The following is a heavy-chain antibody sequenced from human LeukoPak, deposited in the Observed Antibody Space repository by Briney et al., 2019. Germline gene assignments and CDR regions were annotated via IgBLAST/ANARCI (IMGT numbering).Heavy chain of an antibody. CDR2: IRYDGSNK. CDR3: ANWNYYAFDI. D-gene: IGHD1-7*01. Sequence: GGSLRLSCAASGFTFSSYGMHWVRQAPGKGLEWVAFIRYDGSNKYYADSVKGRFTISRDNSKNTLYLQMNSLRAEDTAVYYCANWNYYAFDIWGQGTMVTVSS. V-gene: IGHV3-30*02. CDR1: GFTFSSYG. J-gene: IGHJ3*02.